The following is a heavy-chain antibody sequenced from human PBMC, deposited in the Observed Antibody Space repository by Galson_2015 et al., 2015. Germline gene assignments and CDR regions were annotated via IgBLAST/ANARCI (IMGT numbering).Heavy chain of an antibody. CDR2: IYHSGST. Sequence: TCTVSGYSISSGYYWGWIRQPPGKGLEWIGSIYHSGSTYYNPSLKSRVTISVDTSKNQFSLKLSSVTAADTAVYYCARDRRLVLSYYYYGMDVWGQGTTVTVSS. J-gene: IGHJ6*02. CDR1: GYSISSGYY. CDR3: ARDRRLVLSYYYYGMDV. V-gene: IGHV4-38-2*02. D-gene: IGHD6-19*01.